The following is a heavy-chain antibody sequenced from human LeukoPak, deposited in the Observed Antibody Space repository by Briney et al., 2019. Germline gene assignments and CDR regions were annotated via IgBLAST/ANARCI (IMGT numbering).Heavy chain of an antibody. J-gene: IGHJ5*02. CDR2: INHSGST. Sequence: SETLSLTCTVSGGSISGYYWSWIRQPPGKGLEWIGEINHSGSTNYNPSLKSRVTISVDTSKNQFSLKLSSVTAADTAVYYCMGIAARPSEGGWFDPWGQGTLVTVSS. V-gene: IGHV4-34*01. CDR3: MGIAARPSEGGWFDP. CDR1: GGSISGYY. D-gene: IGHD6-6*01.